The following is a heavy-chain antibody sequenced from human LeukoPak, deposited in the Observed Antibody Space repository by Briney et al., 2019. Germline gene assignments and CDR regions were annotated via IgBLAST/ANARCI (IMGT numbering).Heavy chain of an antibody. CDR2: IHHSGRT. CDR1: GGSFSNYD. V-gene: IGHV4-34*01. D-gene: IGHD3-3*01. CDR3: ARGRSRVTIFGVALNWLDS. Sequence: SETLSLTCAVYGGSFSNYDWTWIRQPPGKGLEWIGEIHHSGRTNYNPSLKSRITISADTSKKQFSLRLSSVTAADTAVYYCARGRSRVTIFGVALNWLDSWGQGNLVTVSP. J-gene: IGHJ5*01.